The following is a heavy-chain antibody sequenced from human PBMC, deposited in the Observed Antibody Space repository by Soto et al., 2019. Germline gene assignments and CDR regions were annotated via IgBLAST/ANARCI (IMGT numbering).Heavy chain of an antibody. V-gene: IGHV3-23*01. Sequence: GGSLRLSCATSGFSFSNYAMSCVRQAPGKGLEWVAAITSVGYTYYVDSLKGRFTISRDNSKNTLYLQMNSLRAEDTAVYYCAKDLIDYSNSYFDYWGQGTLVTVSS. CDR1: GFSFSNYA. D-gene: IGHD4-4*01. CDR2: ITSVGYT. CDR3: AKDLIDYSNSYFDY. J-gene: IGHJ4*02.